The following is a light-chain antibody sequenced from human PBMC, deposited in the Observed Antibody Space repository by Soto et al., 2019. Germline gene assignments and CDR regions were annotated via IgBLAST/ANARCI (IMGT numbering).Light chain of an antibody. J-gene: IGKJ3*01. CDR3: QHTRNFPLT. CDR1: LRISTW. Sequence: DIHMTQSPSSVSTSVGDRVTITCRASLRISTWLAWYQQKPGKAPKPLIYATSTLQSGVPSRFRGTGSGTDFTLTISSLQPEDFATYYCQHTRNFPLTSGPRTKVDI. V-gene: IGKV1-12*01. CDR2: ATS.